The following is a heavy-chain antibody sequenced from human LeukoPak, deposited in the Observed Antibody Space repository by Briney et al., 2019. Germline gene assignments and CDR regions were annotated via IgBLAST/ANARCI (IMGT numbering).Heavy chain of an antibody. Sequence: SETLSLTCAVSGGSISSNNWWIWVRQSPEKGLEWIGEIYHSGSTNYNPSLKSRVTISVDKSKNQFSLKLSSVTAADTAVYYCARGQGYSSRARAFDIWGQGTMVTVSS. CDR3: ARGQGYSSRARAFDI. V-gene: IGHV4-4*02. J-gene: IGHJ3*02. D-gene: IGHD6-13*01. CDR2: IYHSGST. CDR1: GGSISSNNW.